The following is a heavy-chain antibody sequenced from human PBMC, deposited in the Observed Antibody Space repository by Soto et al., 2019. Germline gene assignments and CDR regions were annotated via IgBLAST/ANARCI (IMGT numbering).Heavy chain of an antibody. Sequence: QVQLVQSGAEVKKPGASVNISCQASGFTVSDTLINWVRQDPGQRLEWMGWINPANGNTRYSESFQGRVTISRPSSASTAYVALSDLTSEDTAVYYCAGDIVSAGPRANDACDVWGQGTMITVSS. CDR1: GFTVSDTL. D-gene: IGHD1-26*01. CDR2: INPANGNT. V-gene: IGHV1-3*01. CDR3: AGDIVSAGPRANDACDV. J-gene: IGHJ3*01.